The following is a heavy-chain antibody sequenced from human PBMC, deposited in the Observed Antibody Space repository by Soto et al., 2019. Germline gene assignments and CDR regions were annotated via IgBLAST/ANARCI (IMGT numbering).Heavy chain of an antibody. Sequence: GGSLRLSCAASGFTFSSYAMSWVRQAPGKGLEWVSAISGSGGSTYYADSVKGRFTISRDNSKNTLYLQMNSLRAEDTAVYYCAKDLSITMIVVVITNFDYWGQGTLVTVSS. CDR1: GFTFSSYA. CDR3: AKDLSITMIVVVITNFDY. D-gene: IGHD3-22*01. CDR2: ISGSGGST. J-gene: IGHJ4*02. V-gene: IGHV3-23*01.